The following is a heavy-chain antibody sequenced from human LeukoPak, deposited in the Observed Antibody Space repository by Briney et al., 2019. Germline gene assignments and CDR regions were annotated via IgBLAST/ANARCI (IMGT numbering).Heavy chain of an antibody. D-gene: IGHD3-22*01. CDR2: IYYSGST. V-gene: IGHV4-59*01. CDR3: ARVSPSGSGYYFSGFDM. CDR1: GGSISSYY. J-gene: IGHJ3*02. Sequence: NPSETLSLTCTVSGGSISSYYWSWIRQPPGKGLEWIAYIYYSGSTTYNPSLKSRVAMSVDTSKNQISVKLSSVTAADTAVYYCARVSPSGSGYYFSGFDMWGQGTMVTVSS.